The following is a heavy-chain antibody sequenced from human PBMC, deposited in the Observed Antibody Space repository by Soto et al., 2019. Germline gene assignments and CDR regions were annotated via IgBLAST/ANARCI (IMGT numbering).Heavy chain of an antibody. CDR1: GFTFSSYG. J-gene: IGHJ3*02. CDR3: ARDGGRYGLAFDI. Sequence: QVQLVESGGGVVQPGRSLRLSCAASGFTFSSYGMHWVRQAPGKGLEWVAVIWYDGSNKYYADSVKGRFTISRDNSKNTLYLQMNSLRAEDTAVYYCARDGGRYGLAFDIWGQGTMVTVSS. V-gene: IGHV3-33*01. D-gene: IGHD3-16*01. CDR2: IWYDGSNK.